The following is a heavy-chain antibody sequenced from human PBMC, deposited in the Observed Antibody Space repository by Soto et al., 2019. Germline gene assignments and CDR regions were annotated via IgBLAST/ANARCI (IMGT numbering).Heavy chain of an antibody. J-gene: IGHJ5*02. CDR2: VYHTGDT. CDR3: AREIVTAGGNNYFDP. V-gene: IGHV4-4*02. Sequence: SETLSLTCGVSGGTVASSHWWSWVRQSPGRGLEWIGNVYHTGDTNFNPSLQSRDTFSVDKSNNQFSLRLTSVTAADTAVYFCAREIVTAGGNNYFDPWGPGTLVTVSS. D-gene: IGHD2-21*02. CDR1: GGTVASSHW.